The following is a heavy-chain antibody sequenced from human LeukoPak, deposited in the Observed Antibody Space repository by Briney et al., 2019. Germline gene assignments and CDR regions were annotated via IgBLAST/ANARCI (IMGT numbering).Heavy chain of an antibody. CDR2: MNPNSGNT. CDR1: GYTFTSYD. D-gene: IGHD2-8*01. Sequence: GASVKVSCKASGYTFTSYDINWVRQATGQGLEWMGWMNPNSGNTGYAQKFQGRVTMSRSTSITTAYMELSSLRPEDTAAYYCVRCAVGCYYNYGIDAWGQGTTVTVSS. V-gene: IGHV1-8*01. CDR3: VRCAVGCYYNYGIDA. J-gene: IGHJ6*02.